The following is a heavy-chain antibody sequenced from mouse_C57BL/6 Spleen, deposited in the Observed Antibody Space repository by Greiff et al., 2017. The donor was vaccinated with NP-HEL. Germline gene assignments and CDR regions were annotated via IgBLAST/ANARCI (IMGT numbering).Heavy chain of an antibody. CDR3: ARDSYGSRNYYAMDY. CDR1: GYAFSSSW. Sequence: VQLQQSGPELVKPGASVKISCKASGYAFSSSWMNWVKQRPGKGLEWIGRIYPGDGDTNYNGKFKGKATLTADKSSSTAYMQLSSLTSEDSAVYFCARDSYGSRNYYAMDYWGQGTSVTVSS. J-gene: IGHJ4*01. CDR2: IYPGDGDT. D-gene: IGHD1-1*01. V-gene: IGHV1-82*01.